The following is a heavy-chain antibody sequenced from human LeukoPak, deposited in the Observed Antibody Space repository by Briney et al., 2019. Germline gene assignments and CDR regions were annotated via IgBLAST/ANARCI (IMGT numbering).Heavy chain of an antibody. Sequence: GGSLRLSCAASGFTFSSYGMHWVRQAPGKGLEWVALIWYDGSSKHYADSVRGRFTISRDNSKNTLHLQMNSLRDEDTAVYYCARYTNGFDYWGQGTLVTVSS. CDR2: IWYDGSSK. J-gene: IGHJ4*02. D-gene: IGHD1-1*01. CDR3: ARYTNGFDY. CDR1: GFTFSSYG. V-gene: IGHV3-33*01.